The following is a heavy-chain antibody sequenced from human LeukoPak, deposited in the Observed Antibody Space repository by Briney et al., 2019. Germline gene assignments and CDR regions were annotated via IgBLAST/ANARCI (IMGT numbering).Heavy chain of an antibody. CDR3: AIISSRSTMGRGVFDY. V-gene: IGHV1-2*02. CDR2: LNPNSGGT. CDR1: GYTFTGYY. J-gene: IGHJ4*02. Sequence: ASVKVSCKVSGYTFTGYYMHWVRQAPGQGLEWMGWLNPNSGGTNYAQKFQGRVTMTRDTSISTAYMELSRLRSDDTAVYYCAIISSRSTMGRGVFDYWGQGTLVTVSS. D-gene: IGHD3-10*01.